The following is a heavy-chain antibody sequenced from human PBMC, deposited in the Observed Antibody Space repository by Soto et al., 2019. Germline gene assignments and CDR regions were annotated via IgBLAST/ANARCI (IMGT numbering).Heavy chain of an antibody. J-gene: IGHJ3*02. CDR2: IYYTGSA. Sequence: TLSLICSVSGHFNKIDNYFWSWIRQHPGKGLEWIGYIYYTGSAYYSPSLESRVTISVDTSKDQFSLRLNSVTAADAAMYYCAREVDSAATSDAFDIWGQGTMVTVSS. CDR3: AREVDSAATSDAFDI. D-gene: IGHD6-25*01. V-gene: IGHV4-31*03. CDR1: GHFNKIDNYF.